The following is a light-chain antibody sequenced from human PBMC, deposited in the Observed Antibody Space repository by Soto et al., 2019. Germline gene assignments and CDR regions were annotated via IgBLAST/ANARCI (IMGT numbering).Light chain of an antibody. CDR3: QQYGSSPPKYT. J-gene: IGKJ2*01. CDR1: QSVSSSY. Sequence: EIVLTQSPGTLSLSPGERATLSCRASQSVSSSYLAWYQQKPGQAPRLLIYGASSRATGIQDRFSGSGSGTDCTLTISRLEPEDFAVYYCQQYGSSPPKYTFGQGTKLELK. V-gene: IGKV3-20*01. CDR2: GAS.